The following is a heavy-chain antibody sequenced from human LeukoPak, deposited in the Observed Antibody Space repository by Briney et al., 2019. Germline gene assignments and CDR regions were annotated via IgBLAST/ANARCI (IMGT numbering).Heavy chain of an antibody. V-gene: IGHV3-21*01. Sequence: GGSLRLSCAASGITFTSSSMTWVRQAPGKGLEWVSSISSSSSYIYFADSLKGRFTISRDNAKNSLYLQINSLRAEDTAVYYCARADTTGGYYFDYWGQGTLVTVSS. CDR1: GITFTSSS. J-gene: IGHJ4*02. CDR2: ISSSSSYI. D-gene: IGHD4-17*01. CDR3: ARADTTGGYYFDY.